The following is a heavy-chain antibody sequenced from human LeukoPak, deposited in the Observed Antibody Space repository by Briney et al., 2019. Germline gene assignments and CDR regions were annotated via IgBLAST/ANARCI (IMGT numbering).Heavy chain of an antibody. Sequence: PGRSLRLSCADSGFTFSSYGMHWVRQAPGKGLEWVAVISYDGSNKYYADSVKGRFTISRDNSKNTLYLQMNSLRAEDTAVYYCAKAMGGGKIAAAAVDYWGQGTLVTVSS. CDR2: ISYDGSNK. V-gene: IGHV3-30*18. D-gene: IGHD6-13*01. CDR1: GFTFSSYG. J-gene: IGHJ4*02. CDR3: AKAMGGGKIAAAAVDY.